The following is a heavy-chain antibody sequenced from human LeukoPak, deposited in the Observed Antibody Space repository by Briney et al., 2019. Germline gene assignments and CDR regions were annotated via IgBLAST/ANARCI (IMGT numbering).Heavy chain of an antibody. CDR1: GGSISSYY. D-gene: IGHD1-7*01. CDR3: ASAQTGTTALDY. CDR2: IYYSGST. J-gene: IGHJ4*02. Sequence: SETLSLTCTVSGGSISSYYWSWIRQPPGKGLEWIGYIYYSGSTNYNPSLKSRVTISVDTSKNQFSLKLSSVTAADTAVYYCASAQTGTTALDYWGQGTLVTVSS. V-gene: IGHV4-59*08.